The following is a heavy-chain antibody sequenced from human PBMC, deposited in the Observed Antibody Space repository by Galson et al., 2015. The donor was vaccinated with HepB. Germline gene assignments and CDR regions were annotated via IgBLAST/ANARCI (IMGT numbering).Heavy chain of an antibody. CDR3: VKTRYSSGWYYFDY. D-gene: IGHD6-19*01. J-gene: IGHJ4*02. CDR1: GFTFSSYS. CDR2: ISSNGGST. V-gene: IGHV3-64D*06. Sequence: SLRLSCAASGFTFSSYSMNWVRQAPGKGLEYVSAISSNGGSTYYADSVKGRFTISRDNSKNTLYLQMSSLRAEDTAVYYCVKTRYSSGWYYFDYWGQGTLATVSS.